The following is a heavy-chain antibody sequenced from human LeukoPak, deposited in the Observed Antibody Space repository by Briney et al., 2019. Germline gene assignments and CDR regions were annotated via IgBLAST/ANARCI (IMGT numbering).Heavy chain of an antibody. CDR2: IDYSGST. CDR1: GGSISRGGYC. V-gene: IGHV4-31*03. Sequence: SETLSLTCTVSGGSISRGGYCWSWIRQHPGKGLEWIGYIDYSGSTFYNPSLKSRLTMSIDTSRNQFSLKLSSVTAADTAVYYCAADTSGYRIFNCWGQGTLVTVSS. CDR3: AADTSGYRIFNC. J-gene: IGHJ4*02. D-gene: IGHD3-22*01.